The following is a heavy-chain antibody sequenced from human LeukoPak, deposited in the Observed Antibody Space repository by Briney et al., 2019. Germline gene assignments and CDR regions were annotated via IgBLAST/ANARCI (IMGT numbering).Heavy chain of an antibody. CDR3: ARGRGWYYDSSGQYFDI. CDR2: IYYSGST. D-gene: IGHD3-22*01. Sequence: SETLSLTCTVSGGSISSSNFYWGWIRQPPGKGLEWIGSIYYSGSTYYNPSLKSRVTISVDTSKNQFSLKLSSVTAADTAVYYCARGRGWYYDSSGQYFDIWGQGTMVTVSS. V-gene: IGHV4-39*07. J-gene: IGHJ3*02. CDR1: GGSISSSNFY.